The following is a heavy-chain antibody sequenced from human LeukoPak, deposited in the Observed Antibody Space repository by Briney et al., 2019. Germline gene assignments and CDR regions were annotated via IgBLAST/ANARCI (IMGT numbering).Heavy chain of an antibody. D-gene: IGHD6-13*01. CDR3: AREEASAGDY. V-gene: IGHV4-39*01. J-gene: IGHJ4*02. Sequence: PSETLSLTCTVSGGSITSSSHFWAWIRQPPGKGLEWIASIHYTGSTFYSPSLQSRVTISVDTSKNQFSLNLRSVTATDRAVYYCAREEASAGDYWGQGTLVTVSS. CDR2: IHYTGST. CDR1: GGSITSSSHF.